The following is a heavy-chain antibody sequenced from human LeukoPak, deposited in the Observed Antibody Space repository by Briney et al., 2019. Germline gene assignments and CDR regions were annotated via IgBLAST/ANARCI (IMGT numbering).Heavy chain of an antibody. CDR1: GGSFSGYY. J-gene: IGHJ5*02. CDR2: INHSGST. V-gene: IGHV4-34*01. CDR3: ARLHSSSWYYGWFDP. D-gene: IGHD6-13*01. Sequence: PSETLSLTCGVYGGSFSGYYWSWIRQPPGKGLEWIGEINHSGSTNYNPSLKSRVTISVDTSKNQFSLKLSSVTAADTAVYYCARLHSSSWYYGWFDPWGQGTLVTVSS.